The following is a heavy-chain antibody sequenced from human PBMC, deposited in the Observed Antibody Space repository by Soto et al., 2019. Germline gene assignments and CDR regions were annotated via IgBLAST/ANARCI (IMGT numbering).Heavy chain of an antibody. V-gene: IGHV4-31*03. CDR2: IFYSGTT. J-gene: IGHJ5*02. Sequence: SDTLSLTFTVSGCSISSGGYYWSWILQHPGKGLEWIGYIFYSGTTYYNPSLKSRVTISVDTSKNQFSLKLSSVTAADTAVYYCARSVDPWGQGTLFTVSS. CDR1: GCSISSGGYY. CDR3: ARSVDP.